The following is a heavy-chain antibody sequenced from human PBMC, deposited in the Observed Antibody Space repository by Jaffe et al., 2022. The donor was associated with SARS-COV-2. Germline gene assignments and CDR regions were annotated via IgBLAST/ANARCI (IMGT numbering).Heavy chain of an antibody. V-gene: IGHV4-39*01. CDR3: ARQPARFLYSSSWDYMDV. J-gene: IGHJ6*03. CDR2: IYYSGST. CDR1: GGSISSSSYY. Sequence: QLQLQESGPGLVKPSETLSLTCTVSGGSISSSSYYWGWIRQPPGKGLEWIGSIYYSGSTYYNPSLKSRVTISVDTSKNQFSLKLSSVTAADTAVYYCARQPARFLYSSSWDYMDVWGKGTTVTVSS. D-gene: IGHD6-13*01.